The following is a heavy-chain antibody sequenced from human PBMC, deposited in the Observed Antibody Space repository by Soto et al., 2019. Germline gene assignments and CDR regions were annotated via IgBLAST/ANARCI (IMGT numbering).Heavy chain of an antibody. D-gene: IGHD3-10*01. CDR2: IYYSGTT. J-gene: IGHJ4*02. CDR1: GGSISNNYYY. CDR3: ATPGTSGSYPKY. V-gene: IGHV4-39*01. Sequence: PSETQSLTCTVSGGSISNNYYYWGWIRQPPGKGLEWIGTIYYSGTTYYNLSLKSRLTISVDTSKNQFSLKLSSVTAADTAVYYCATPGTSGSYPKYWGQGTLVTVSS.